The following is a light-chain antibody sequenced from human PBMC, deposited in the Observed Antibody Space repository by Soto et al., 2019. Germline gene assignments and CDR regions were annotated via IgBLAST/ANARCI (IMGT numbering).Light chain of an antibody. CDR3: QHYNNWLGT. V-gene: IGKV3-15*01. CDR1: QSVISS. CDR2: GVS. Sequence: EIVVTQSPALLSVSPGERVTLSCRASQSVISSIAWYQQKLGQAPRLLIYGVSTRATGIPARFSGSGSGTEFFLTISSLQSEDFAMYYCQHYNNWLGTFGGGTKVEIK. J-gene: IGKJ4*01.